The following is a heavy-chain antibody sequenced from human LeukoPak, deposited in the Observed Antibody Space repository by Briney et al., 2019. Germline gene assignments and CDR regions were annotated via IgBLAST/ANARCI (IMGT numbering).Heavy chain of an antibody. J-gene: IGHJ4*02. Sequence: ASVKVSCKASGYTFTGYYMHWVRQAPGQGLAWMGWINPNSGGTNYAQKFQGRVTMTRDTSISTAYMELSRLRSDDTAVYYCARSHKGIAVAGTGYWGQGTLVTVSS. D-gene: IGHD6-19*01. CDR3: ARSHKGIAVAGTGY. CDR2: INPNSGGT. CDR1: GYTFTGYY. V-gene: IGHV1-2*02.